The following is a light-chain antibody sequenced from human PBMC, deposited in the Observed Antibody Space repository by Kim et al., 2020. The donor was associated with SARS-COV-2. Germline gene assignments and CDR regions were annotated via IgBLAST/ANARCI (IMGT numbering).Light chain of an antibody. V-gene: IGLV3-21*04. CDR3: QVWDSSSYHPI. CDR2: YDS. CDR1: NIGRKS. J-gene: IGLJ2*01. Sequence: PGKTGRVTCGGNNIGRKSVPWYQQKPGQAPVLVIYYDSDRPSGIPERFSGSNSGNTATLTISRVEAGDEADYSCQVWDSSSYHPIFGGGTKLTVL.